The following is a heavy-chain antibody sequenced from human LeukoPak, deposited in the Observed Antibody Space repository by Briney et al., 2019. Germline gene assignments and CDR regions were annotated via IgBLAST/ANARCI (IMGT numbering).Heavy chain of an antibody. Sequence: GGSLRLSCAASGFTFDDYAMHWVRQAPGKGLEWVSGISWNSGSIGYADSVKGRFTISRDNAKNSLYLQMNSLRAEDTALYYCARDGDYAFDIWGQGTMVTVSS. V-gene: IGHV3-9*01. J-gene: IGHJ3*02. CDR3: ARDGDYAFDI. CDR2: ISWNSGSI. D-gene: IGHD4-17*01. CDR1: GFTFDDYA.